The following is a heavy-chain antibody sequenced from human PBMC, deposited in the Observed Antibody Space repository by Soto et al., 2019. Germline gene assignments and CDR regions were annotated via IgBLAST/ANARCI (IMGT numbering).Heavy chain of an antibody. J-gene: IGHJ4*02. Sequence: PGWSLRLSCAVSVFTFSSYWMHWVRQAPGKGLVWVSRINSDGSSTSYADSVKGRFTISRDNAKNTLYLQMNSLRAEDTAVYYCARVYSSSWYGGSRDYWGQGTLVTVSS. D-gene: IGHD6-13*01. CDR2: INSDGSST. V-gene: IGHV3-74*01. CDR3: ARVYSSSWYGGSRDY. CDR1: VFTFSSYW.